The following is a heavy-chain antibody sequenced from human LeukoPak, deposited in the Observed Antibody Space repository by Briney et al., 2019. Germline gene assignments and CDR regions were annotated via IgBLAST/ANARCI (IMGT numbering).Heavy chain of an antibody. V-gene: IGHV4-39*07. CDR2: IFYSGNT. CDR3: ARGDGSPLDY. CDR1: GGSINSSSYY. J-gene: IGHJ4*02. D-gene: IGHD6-13*01. Sequence: SETLSLTCTVSGGSINSSSYYWGWIRQPPGKGLEWIGSIFYSGNTYDNPSLKSRVTISVDTSKNQFSLKLSSVTAADTAVYYCARGDGSPLDYWGQGTLVTVSS.